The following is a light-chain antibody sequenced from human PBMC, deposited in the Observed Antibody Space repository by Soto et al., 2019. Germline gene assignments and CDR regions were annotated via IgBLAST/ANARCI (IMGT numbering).Light chain of an antibody. CDR3: TSYTSSSPLV. Sequence: QSVLTQPASVSGSPGLSITISCTGTSSDVGGYNFVSWYQHHPGKAPKLMIYEVVNRPSGISNRFSGSKSGNTASLTISGLQAEDEADYYCTSYTSSSPLVFGTGTKVTVL. J-gene: IGLJ1*01. CDR2: EVV. CDR1: SSDVGGYNF. V-gene: IGLV2-14*01.